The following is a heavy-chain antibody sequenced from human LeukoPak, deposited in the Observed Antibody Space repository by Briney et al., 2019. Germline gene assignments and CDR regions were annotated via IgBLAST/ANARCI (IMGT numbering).Heavy chain of an antibody. CDR1: GGTFSSYA. D-gene: IGHD6-13*01. Sequence: SVKVSCKASGGTFSSYAISWVRQAPGQGLEGMGRIIPILGIANYAQKFQGRVTITADKSTSTAYMELSSLRSEDTAVYYCARDRGNFGSSWYVFDYWGQGTLVTVSS. J-gene: IGHJ4*02. CDR2: IIPILGIA. V-gene: IGHV1-69*04. CDR3: ARDRGNFGSSWYVFDY.